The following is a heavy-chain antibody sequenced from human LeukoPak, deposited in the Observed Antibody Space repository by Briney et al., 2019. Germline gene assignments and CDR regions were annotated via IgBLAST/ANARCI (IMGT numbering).Heavy chain of an antibody. D-gene: IGHD3-22*01. CDR1: GFIFSSYA. CDR2: ISGSGGST. Sequence: GGSLRLSCAASGFIFSSYAMSWVRQAPGKGLEWVSAISGSGGSTYYADSVKGRFTISRDNSKNTLYLQMNSLRAEDTAVYYCARGAVITYYYYGMDVWGQGTTVTVSS. CDR3: ARGAVITYYYYGMDV. J-gene: IGHJ6*02. V-gene: IGHV3-23*01.